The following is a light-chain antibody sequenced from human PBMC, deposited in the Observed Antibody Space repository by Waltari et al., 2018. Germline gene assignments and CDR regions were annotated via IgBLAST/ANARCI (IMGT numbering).Light chain of an antibody. V-gene: IGLV8-61*01. Sequence: QTVVTQEPSLSVSPGGTVTLTCGLTSGAVSDGNYPTRYQLTPGQAPRTLIYYTNSRSSGVPDRFSGSILGNKAALTITGAQADDESDYHCMLYLNGESRVFGGGTKLTVL. CDR2: YTN. CDR1: SGAVSDGNY. J-gene: IGLJ3*02. CDR3: MLYLNGESRV.